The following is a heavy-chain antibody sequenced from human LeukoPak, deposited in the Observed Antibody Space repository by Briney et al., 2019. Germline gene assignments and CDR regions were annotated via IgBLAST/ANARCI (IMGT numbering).Heavy chain of an antibody. CDR2: ISGSGDST. D-gene: IGHD3-10*01. CDR1: GFTFSDYV. CDR3: ASSIVRGGYGDYDY. V-gene: IGHV3-23*01. J-gene: IGHJ4*02. Sequence: GGSLRLSCAASGFTFSDYVMSWVRQAPGKGLEWVSAISGSGDSTYYSDSVKARFTSSRDNSRNTLYLQIHSLRAEDTAIYYCASSIVRGGYGDYDYWGRGTQVIVSS.